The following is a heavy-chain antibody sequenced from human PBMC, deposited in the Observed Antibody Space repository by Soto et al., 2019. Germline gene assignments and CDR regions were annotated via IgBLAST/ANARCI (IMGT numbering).Heavy chain of an antibody. CDR3: ARSASPHWQWLVGGLDY. Sequence: QVQLVESGGGVVQPGRSLRLSCAASGFTFSSYAMHWVRQAPGKGLEWVAVISYDGSNKYYADSVKGRFTISRDNSKNTLYLQMNSLRAEDTAVYYCARSASPHWQWLVGGLDYWGQGTLDTVSS. J-gene: IGHJ4*02. CDR1: GFTFSSYA. V-gene: IGHV3-30-3*01. CDR2: ISYDGSNK. D-gene: IGHD6-19*01.